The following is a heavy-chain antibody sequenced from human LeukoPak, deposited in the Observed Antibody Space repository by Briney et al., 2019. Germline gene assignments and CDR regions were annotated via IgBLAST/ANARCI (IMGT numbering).Heavy chain of an antibody. CDR1: GFTFSSYA. Sequence: GGSPRLSCAASGFTFSSYAMSWVRQAPGKGLEWVSAISGSGGSTYYADSVKGRFTISRDNSKNTLYLQMNSLRAEDTAVYYCAKRPRSLLTFDYWGQGTLVTVSS. CDR2: ISGSGGST. D-gene: IGHD2-21*01. CDR3: AKRPRSLLTFDY. V-gene: IGHV3-23*01. J-gene: IGHJ4*02.